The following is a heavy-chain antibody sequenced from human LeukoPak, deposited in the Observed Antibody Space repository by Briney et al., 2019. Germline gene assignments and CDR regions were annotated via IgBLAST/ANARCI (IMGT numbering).Heavy chain of an antibody. CDR3: ARAVGYSSSFLSGPGPIEP. V-gene: IGHV1-46*01. CDR1: GYTFTSYY. Sequence: ASVKVSCKASGYTFTSYYMHWVRQAPGQGLEWMGIINPSGGSTSYAQKFQGRVTMTRDTSTSTVYMEPSSLRSEDTAVYYCARAVGYSSSFLSGPGPIEPWGQGTLVTVSS. CDR2: INPSGGST. J-gene: IGHJ5*02. D-gene: IGHD6-13*01.